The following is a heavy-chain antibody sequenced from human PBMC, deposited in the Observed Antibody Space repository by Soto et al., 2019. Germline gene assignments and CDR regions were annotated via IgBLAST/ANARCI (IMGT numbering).Heavy chain of an antibody. V-gene: IGHV1-18*01. J-gene: IGHJ6*02. CDR1: GYTFTSYG. D-gene: IGHD6-13*01. CDR3: ARVGDSISWWAYYYYGMDV. Sequence: QVQLVQSGAEVKKPGASVKVSCKASGYTFTSYGISWVRQAPGQGLEWMGWISAYNGNTNYAQKLQGRVTMTTATPTSKAYRELRSRRSDDTAVYYCARVGDSISWWAYYYYGMDVWGPGTTVTVSS. CDR2: ISAYNGNT.